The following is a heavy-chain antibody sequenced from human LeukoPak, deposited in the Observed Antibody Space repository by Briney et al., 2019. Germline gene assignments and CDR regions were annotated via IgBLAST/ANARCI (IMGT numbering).Heavy chain of an antibody. J-gene: IGHJ5*02. Sequence: SETLSLTCSVSDGSMGTDYWGWIRQPPGKRLEWIGYIYYSGGTTSTPSPKSRVTVSVDTSKNQFSLKLTSMTAADTAVYYCARGEWESYDSSGYYYHGFDPWGQGTLVTVSS. CDR1: DGSMGTDY. V-gene: IGHV4-59*08. D-gene: IGHD3-22*01. CDR3: ARGEWESYDSSGYYYHGFDP. CDR2: IYYSGGT.